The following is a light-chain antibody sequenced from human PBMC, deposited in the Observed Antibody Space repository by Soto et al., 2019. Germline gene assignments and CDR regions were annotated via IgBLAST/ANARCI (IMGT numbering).Light chain of an antibody. CDR2: GNR. CDR1: NSNLGAGYD. Sequence: QSALTQPPSVSGAPGQTVTISCTGNNSNLGAGYDVHWYQQLPGAAPKLVIFGNRNRPSGVPERFSGSKSGTSASLAITGRQADDEADYYCQAYDYSLTAFVFGGGTKLTVL. CDR3: QAYDYSLTAFV. V-gene: IGLV1-40*01. J-gene: IGLJ3*02.